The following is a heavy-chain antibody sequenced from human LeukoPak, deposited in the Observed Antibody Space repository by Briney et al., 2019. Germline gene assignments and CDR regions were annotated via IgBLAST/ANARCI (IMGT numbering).Heavy chain of an antibody. CDR3: ARHEYSGSYYGLSWFDP. CDR2: IYYSGST. V-gene: IGHV4-39*01. Sequence: AETLSLTCTVSGGYISSSGYYWGWIRQPPGKGLEWIASIYYSGSTYYNPSLKSRVTISVDTSKNQLSLKLSSLTAADTAVYYCARHEYSGSYYGLSWFDPWGQGTLVTISS. CDR1: GGYISSSGYY. D-gene: IGHD1-26*01. J-gene: IGHJ5*02.